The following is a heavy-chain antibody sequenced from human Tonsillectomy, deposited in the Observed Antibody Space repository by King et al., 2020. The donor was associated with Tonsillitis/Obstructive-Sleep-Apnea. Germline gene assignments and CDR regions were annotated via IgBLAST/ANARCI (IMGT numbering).Heavy chain of an antibody. Sequence: QLVQSGAEVKKPGSSVKVSRKASGGTFSSYAISWVRQAPGQGLEWMGGIIPIFGTANYAQKFQGRVTITADESTSTAYMELSSLRSEDTAVYYCARGTAMAPYYYYYYMDVWGKGTTVTVSS. J-gene: IGHJ6*03. CDR2: IIPIFGTA. V-gene: IGHV1-69*01. CDR3: ARGTAMAPYYYYYYMDV. D-gene: IGHD5-18*01. CDR1: GGTFSSYA.